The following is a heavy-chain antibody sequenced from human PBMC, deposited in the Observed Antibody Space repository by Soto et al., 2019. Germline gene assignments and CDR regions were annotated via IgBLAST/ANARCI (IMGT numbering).Heavy chain of an antibody. D-gene: IGHD4-4*01. Sequence: ASVKVSCKTSGYTFTSYAIHWVRQAPGQRLEWMGWINADNGDTKYSQKFSGRVTITRDTSANTAFMELSSLRSEDTAMYYCARELQGLYYFVFWGQGTLVTVS. CDR1: GYTFTSYA. CDR3: ARELQGLYYFVF. J-gene: IGHJ4*02. V-gene: IGHV1-3*01. CDR2: INADNGDT.